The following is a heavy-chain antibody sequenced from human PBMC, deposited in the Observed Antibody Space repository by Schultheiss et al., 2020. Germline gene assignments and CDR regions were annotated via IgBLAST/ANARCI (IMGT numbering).Heavy chain of an antibody. CDR2: INWNSGSI. V-gene: IGHV3-11*04. CDR1: GFTFSDYY. J-gene: IGHJ6*02. Sequence: GGSLRLSCAASGFTFSDYYMSWIRQAPGKGLEWVSGINWNSGSIDYADSVKGRFTISRDNAKNSLYLQMNSLRAEDTAVYYCARDLGHYYYGMDVWGQGTTVTVSS. CDR3: ARDLGHYYYGMDV.